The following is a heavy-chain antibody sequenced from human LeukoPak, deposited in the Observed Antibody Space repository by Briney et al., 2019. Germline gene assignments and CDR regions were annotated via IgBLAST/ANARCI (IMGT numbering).Heavy chain of an antibody. Sequence: GGSLRLSCAASGFTFSSNSMNWVRQAPGKGLEWVSYISSSISTKYYADSVKGRFTISRDNAKNSLYLQMNSLRAEDTAVYYCARAPTDDYGDYSFDYWGQGTLVTVSS. CDR3: ARAPTDDYGDYSFDY. V-gene: IGHV3-48*04. CDR2: ISSSISTK. J-gene: IGHJ4*02. CDR1: GFTFSSNS. D-gene: IGHD4-17*01.